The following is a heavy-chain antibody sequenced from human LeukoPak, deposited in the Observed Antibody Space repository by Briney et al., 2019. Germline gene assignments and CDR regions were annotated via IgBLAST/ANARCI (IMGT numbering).Heavy chain of an antibody. V-gene: IGHV4-61*02. CDR3: AREGPYVWGSFGY. D-gene: IGHD3-16*01. CDR1: GGSISSGSYY. Sequence: PSETLSLTCTVSGGSISSGSYYWSWIRQPAGKGLEWIVRIYTSGSTNYNPSLKSRVTISVDTSKNQFSLKLSSVTAADTAVYYCAREGPYVWGSFGYWGQGTLVTVSS. CDR2: IYTSGST. J-gene: IGHJ4*02.